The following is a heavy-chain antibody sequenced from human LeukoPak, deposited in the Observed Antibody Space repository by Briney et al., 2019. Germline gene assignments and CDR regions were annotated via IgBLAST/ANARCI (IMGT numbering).Heavy chain of an antibody. CDR2: IYYSGST. CDR3: ARQTIAAGGY. V-gene: IGHV4-39*01. D-gene: IGHD6-13*01. Sequence: SETLSLTCTVSGGSISSSSYYWGWIRQPPGKGLEWIGSIYYSGSTYYNPSLKSRVTISVDTSKNQFSLKPSSVTAADTAVYYCARQTIAAGGYWGQGTLVTVSS. J-gene: IGHJ4*02. CDR1: GGSISSSSYY.